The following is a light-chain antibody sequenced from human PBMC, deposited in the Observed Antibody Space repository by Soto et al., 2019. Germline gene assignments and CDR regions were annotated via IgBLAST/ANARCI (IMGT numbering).Light chain of an antibody. Sequence: DIKMNQSPSTLSASIGDRVAITCRASDNIGPWVAWYQQKPGKAPKLLIYKASTLETGAPSRFAGSGSGTEFTLTISSLQPDDFATYYCQHYNSYSEAFGQGTKVDI. J-gene: IGKJ1*01. CDR2: KAS. CDR1: DNIGPW. CDR3: QHYNSYSEA. V-gene: IGKV1-5*03.